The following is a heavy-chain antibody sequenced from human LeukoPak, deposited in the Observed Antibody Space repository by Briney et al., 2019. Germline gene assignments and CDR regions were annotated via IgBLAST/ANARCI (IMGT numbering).Heavy chain of an antibody. V-gene: IGHV1-2*02. CDR3: TRGLGSDY. J-gene: IGHJ4*02. D-gene: IGHD6-19*01. CDR1: GYTFTDYY. Sequence: ATVTVSCTASGYTFTDYYMNWVRQAPGQGLEWMGWINPNSGGTNYAQKFQGRVTMTRGTSITAAYMEQSSPRTDDTAMYYCTRGLGSDYWGQGTLVTVSS. CDR2: INPNSGGT.